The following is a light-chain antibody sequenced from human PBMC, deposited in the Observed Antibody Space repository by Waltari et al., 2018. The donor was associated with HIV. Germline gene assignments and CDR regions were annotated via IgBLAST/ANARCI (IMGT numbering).Light chain of an antibody. J-gene: IGLJ2*01. CDR1: GSDVGAYNY. Sequence: QSALTQPASVSGSPGQSITISRTGTGSDVGAYNYVSWYQQHPGKAPKLMIYDVSKRPSGVSNRFSGSKSGNTASLTISGLQAEDDTDYYCSSYTSSSTVVFGGGTKLTVL. V-gene: IGLV2-14*01. CDR3: SSYTSSSTVV. CDR2: DVS.